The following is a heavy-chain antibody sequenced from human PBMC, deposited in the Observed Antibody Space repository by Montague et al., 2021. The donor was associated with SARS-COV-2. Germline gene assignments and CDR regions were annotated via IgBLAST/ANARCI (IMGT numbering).Heavy chain of an antibody. D-gene: IGHD3-3*01. V-gene: IGHV4-59*01. J-gene: IGHJ4*02. CDR3: ARAPPYYGFDS. CDR1: GGSISSYY. Sequence: SETLSLTRTVSGGSISSYYWSWIRQPPGRGLQWIGYISYSGSTNYNPSLKSRVTISVDTAKNHFTLRLSSVTAADTAVYFCARAPPYYGFDSWGQGTLVTVSS. CDR2: ISYSGST.